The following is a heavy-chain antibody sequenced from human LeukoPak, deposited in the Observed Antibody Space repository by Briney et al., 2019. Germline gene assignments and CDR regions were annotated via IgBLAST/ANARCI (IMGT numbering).Heavy chain of an antibody. V-gene: IGHV4-59*06. CDR1: GGSISSYY. D-gene: IGHD6-19*01. CDR2: IYYSGST. J-gene: IGHJ4*02. CDR3: ASLGRYSSGWWGFAGPVHFDY. Sequence: SETLSLTCTVSGGSISSYYWSWIRQPAGKGLEWIGYIYYSGSTYYNPSLKSRVTISVDTSKNQFSLKLSSVTAADTAVYYCASLGRYSSGWWGFAGPVHFDYWGQGTLVTVSS.